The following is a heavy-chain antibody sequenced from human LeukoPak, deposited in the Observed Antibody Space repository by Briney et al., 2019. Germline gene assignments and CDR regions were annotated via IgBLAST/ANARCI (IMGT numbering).Heavy chain of an antibody. Sequence: SETLSLTCTVSGYSISSGYYWGWIRQPPGRGLGWIGSIYHSASTYYNPSLKSRVTISVNTSKNQFFLKLSSVTAADTAEYYCARTVTDYSNYYYLDVWGKGTTVTISS. CDR1: GYSISSGYY. CDR3: ARTVTDYSNYYYLDV. V-gene: IGHV4-38-2*02. D-gene: IGHD4-17*01. J-gene: IGHJ6*03. CDR2: IYHSAST.